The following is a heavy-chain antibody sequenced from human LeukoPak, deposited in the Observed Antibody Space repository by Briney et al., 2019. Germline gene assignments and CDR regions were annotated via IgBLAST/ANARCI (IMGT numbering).Heavy chain of an antibody. Sequence: SVKVSCKASGGTFSSYAISWVRQAPGQGLEWMGGIIPSGGSTTYAQKFQGRVTMTRDTSTSTVYMELSSLRSEDTAVYYCTRGGYGMDVWGQGTTVTVSS. CDR3: TRGGYGMDV. D-gene: IGHD4-23*01. V-gene: IGHV1-69*05. CDR2: IIPSGGST. CDR1: GGTFSSYA. J-gene: IGHJ6*02.